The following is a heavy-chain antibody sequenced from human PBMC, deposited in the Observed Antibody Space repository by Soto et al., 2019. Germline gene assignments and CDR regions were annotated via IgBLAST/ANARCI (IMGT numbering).Heavy chain of an antibody. CDR2: IYYSGTT. CDR3: ARVESSGWYPHY. J-gene: IGHJ4*02. V-gene: IGHV4-59*01. Sequence: PSETLSLTCTVSGGSIIGYYWSWVRQPPGKGLEWIGYIYYSGTTNYNPSLKSRVTMSVDTSKNQFSLNLKSVTAADTAVYYCARVESSGWYPHYWGQGTLVTVS. CDR1: GGSIIGYY. D-gene: IGHD6-19*01.